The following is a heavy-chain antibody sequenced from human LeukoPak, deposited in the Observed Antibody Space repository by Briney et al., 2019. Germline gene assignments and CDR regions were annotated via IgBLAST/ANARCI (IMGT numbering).Heavy chain of an antibody. CDR2: ISSSGTTI. CDR3: ARAIYDSSGFGDY. CDR1: GFTFSSYA. V-gene: IGHV3-48*02. D-gene: IGHD3-22*01. J-gene: IGHJ4*02. Sequence: RPGGSLRLSCVASGFTFSSYAMNWVRQAPGKGLEWISYISSSGTTIYFADSVKGRFTISRDNGKNSLYLQMNSLRDEDTAVYYCARAIYDSSGFGDYWGQGTLVTVSS.